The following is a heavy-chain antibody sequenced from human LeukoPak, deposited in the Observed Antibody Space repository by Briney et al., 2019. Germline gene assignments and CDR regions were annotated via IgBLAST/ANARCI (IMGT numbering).Heavy chain of an antibody. CDR3: ARDSDYGDCDY. J-gene: IGHJ4*02. V-gene: IGHV3-21*01. D-gene: IGHD4-17*01. Sequence: GGSLRLSCAASGFTFSSYSMNWVRQAPGKGLEWVSSISSSSSYTYYADSVKGRFTISRDNAKNSLYLQMNSLRAEDTAVYYCARDSDYGDCDYWGQGTLVTVSS. CDR2: ISSSSSYT. CDR1: GFTFSSYS.